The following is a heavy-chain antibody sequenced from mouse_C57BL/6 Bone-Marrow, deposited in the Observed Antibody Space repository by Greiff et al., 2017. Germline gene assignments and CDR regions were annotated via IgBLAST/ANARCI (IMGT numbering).Heavy chain of an antibody. Sequence: QVQLQHSGAELVKPGASVKISCKASGYAFSSYWMNWVKQRPGKGLEWIGQIYPGDGDTNYNGKFKGKATLTADKSSSTAYMQLSSLTSEDSAVYFCARTKSITTLDYWGQGTTLTVSS. CDR1: GYAFSSYW. J-gene: IGHJ2*01. CDR3: ARTKSITTLDY. CDR2: IYPGDGDT. D-gene: IGHD1-2*01. V-gene: IGHV1-80*01.